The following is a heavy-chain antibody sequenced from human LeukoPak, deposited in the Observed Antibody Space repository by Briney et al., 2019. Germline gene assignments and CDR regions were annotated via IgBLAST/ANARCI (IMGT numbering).Heavy chain of an antibody. V-gene: IGHV1-24*01. D-gene: IGHD3-3*01. CDR3: ARGHYDFWSGYSTDWFDP. CDR1: GYTLTELS. Sequence: ASVKVSCKVSGYTLTELSMHWVRQAPGKGLEWMGGFDPEDGETIYAQKFQGRVTMTEDTSTDTAYMELSSLRSEDTAVYYCARGHYDFWSGYSTDWFDPWGQGTLVTVSS. CDR2: FDPEDGET. J-gene: IGHJ5*02.